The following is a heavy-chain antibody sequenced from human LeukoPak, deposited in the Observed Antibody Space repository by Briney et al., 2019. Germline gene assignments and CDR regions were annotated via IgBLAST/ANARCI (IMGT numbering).Heavy chain of an antibody. CDR2: ISYDGSNK. Sequence: PGGSLRLSCAASGFTFSSYAMHWVRQAPGKGLEWVAVISYDGSNKYYADSVKGRFTISRDNSKNTLYLQMNSLRAEDTAVYYCARASTMVRGVLSGMDVWGQGTTVTVSS. CDR3: ARASTMVRGVLSGMDV. CDR1: GFTFSSYA. J-gene: IGHJ6*02. D-gene: IGHD3-10*01. V-gene: IGHV3-30-3*01.